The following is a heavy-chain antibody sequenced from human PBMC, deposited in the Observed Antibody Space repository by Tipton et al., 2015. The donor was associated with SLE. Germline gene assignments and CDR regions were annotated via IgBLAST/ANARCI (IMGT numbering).Heavy chain of an antibody. Sequence: TLSLTCVVSGGSISSSNWWSWVRQTPGKGLEWIGEIYHTGSTNYNPSLKGRVTISVGKSKDHFSLQLSSVTAAGTAGYYCARGRTRIGHNWFDPWGQGSLVTVSS. V-gene: IGHV4-4*02. CDR1: GGSISSSNW. D-gene: IGHD1-1*01. CDR3: ARGRTRIGHNWFDP. J-gene: IGHJ5*02. CDR2: IYHTGST.